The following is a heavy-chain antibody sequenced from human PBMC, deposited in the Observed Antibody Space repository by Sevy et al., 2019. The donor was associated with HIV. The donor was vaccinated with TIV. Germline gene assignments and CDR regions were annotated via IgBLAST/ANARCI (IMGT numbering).Heavy chain of an antibody. CDR1: GFTITEYW. J-gene: IGHJ4*02. CDR3: AREVGGFNWRPYYFDS. V-gene: IGHV3-7*01. CDR2: IKQDESEQ. Sequence: GGSLRLSCAASGFTITEYWMSWVRQTPGKGLEWVATIKQDESEQYYVDSVKGRFAISRDNGKNSVSLQMNGLRVEDTALYYCAREVGGFNWRPYYFDSWGQGTLVTVSS. D-gene: IGHD3-3*01.